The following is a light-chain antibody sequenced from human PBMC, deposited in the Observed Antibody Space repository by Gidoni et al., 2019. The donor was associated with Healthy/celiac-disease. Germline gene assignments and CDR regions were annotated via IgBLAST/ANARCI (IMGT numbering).Light chain of an antibody. CDR3: QQYNNWPPYT. J-gene: IGKJ2*01. Sequence: EIVMTQSPATLSVSPGERATLSCRANKSVSSNLAWYQQKPGQAPRLLIYGASTRATGIPARFSGSGSGTEFTLTISSLQSEDCAVYYCQQYNNWPPYTVGQGTKLEIK. CDR2: GAS. CDR1: KSVSSN. V-gene: IGKV3-15*01.